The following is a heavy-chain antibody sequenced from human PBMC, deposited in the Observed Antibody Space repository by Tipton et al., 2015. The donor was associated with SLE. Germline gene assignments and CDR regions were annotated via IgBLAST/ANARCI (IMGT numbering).Heavy chain of an antibody. CDR3: ARDLGDGGNCDY. V-gene: IGHV4-39*07. J-gene: IGHJ4*02. D-gene: IGHD4-23*01. CDR1: GGSISSGYYY. CDR2: ISSSGST. Sequence: TLSLTCSVSGGSISSGYYYWGWIRHLPGKGLEWIGSISSSGSTYYNPSLRSRVTISVDTSKNQFSLKLTSVTAADTAVYYCARDLGDGGNCDYWGQGTLVTVSS.